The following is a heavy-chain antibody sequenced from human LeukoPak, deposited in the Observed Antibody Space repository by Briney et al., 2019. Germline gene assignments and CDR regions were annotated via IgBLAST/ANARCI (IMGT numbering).Heavy chain of an antibody. CDR2: INARGDT. CDR1: GWSFNDHY. CDR3: ARGQVPAARGYNWFDP. D-gene: IGHD2-2*01. Sequence: SETLSLTCAVYGWSFNDHYWNWIRQPPGKGLEWIGEINARGDTNFNPSLKSRVTISVDSSKNQFSLTLRSMIAADTAVYYCARGQVPAARGYNWFDPWGQGTLVTVST. V-gene: IGHV4-34*01. J-gene: IGHJ5*02.